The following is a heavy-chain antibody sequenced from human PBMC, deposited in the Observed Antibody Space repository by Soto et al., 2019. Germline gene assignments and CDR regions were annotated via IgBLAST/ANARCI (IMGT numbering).Heavy chain of an antibody. D-gene: IGHD6-13*01. Sequence: QVQLQESGPGLVKPSETLSLTCTVSGGSISSYYWSWIRQPPGKGLEWIGYIYYSGSTNYNPSLKGRFTISVDTSKNQFSLKLSAVTAADTAVYYCAREGEQLVLDYWGQGTLVTVSS. CDR2: IYYSGST. V-gene: IGHV4-59*01. CDR3: AREGEQLVLDY. J-gene: IGHJ4*02. CDR1: GGSISSYY.